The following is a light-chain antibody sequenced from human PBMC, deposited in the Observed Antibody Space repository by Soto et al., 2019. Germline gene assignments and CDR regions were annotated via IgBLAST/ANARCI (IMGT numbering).Light chain of an antibody. Sequence: QSALTQSASVSGSPGQSITISCTGNSSDVGAYNYVSWYQQHPGKAPKLMIYEVSNRPSGVSNRFSGSKSGNTASLTISGLQAEDEADYYCSSYTGSSTPYVFGTGTKLTVL. CDR2: EVS. J-gene: IGLJ1*01. CDR1: SSDVGAYNY. CDR3: SSYTGSSTPYV. V-gene: IGLV2-14*01.